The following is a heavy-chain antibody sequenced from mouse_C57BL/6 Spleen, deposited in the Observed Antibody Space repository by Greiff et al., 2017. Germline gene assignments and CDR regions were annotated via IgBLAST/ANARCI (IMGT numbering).Heavy chain of an antibody. D-gene: IGHD2-3*01. V-gene: IGHV5-17*01. CDR3: ARRGDGYYPSWFAY. CDR1: GFTFSDYG. J-gene: IGHJ3*01. CDR2: ISSGSSTT. Sequence: EVHLVESGGGLVKPGGSLKLSCAASGFTFSDYGMNWVRQAPEKGLEWVAYISSGSSTTYYADTVKGRYTISRDNAKTTLFLQMTSLRSEDTARYYCARRGDGYYPSWFAYWGQGTLVTVSA.